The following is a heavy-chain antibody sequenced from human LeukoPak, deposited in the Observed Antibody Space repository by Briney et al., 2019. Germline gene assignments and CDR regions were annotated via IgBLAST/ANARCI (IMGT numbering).Heavy chain of an antibody. CDR1: GGSISSSSYY. V-gene: IGHV4-39*07. D-gene: IGHD3-22*01. J-gene: IGHJ4*02. CDR2: IYYSGST. CDR3: ARGLITTTDY. Sequence: SETLSLTCTVSGGSISSSSYYWGWIRQPPGKGLEWIGSIYYSGSTYYNPSLKSRVTISVDTSKNQFSLKLSSVTAADTAVYYCARGLITTTDYWGQGTLVTVSS.